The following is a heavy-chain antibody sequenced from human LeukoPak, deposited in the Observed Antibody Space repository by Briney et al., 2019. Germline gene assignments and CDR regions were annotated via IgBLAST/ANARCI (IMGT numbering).Heavy chain of an antibody. J-gene: IGHJ6*02. V-gene: IGHV3-13*01. D-gene: IGHD1-14*01. CDR3: VRDRYGMDV. Sequence: GGSLRLSCAASGFNFNDFDMHWVRQGTGKGLEWVSAIGIGGDTHYSGSVKGRFTISRENAKNSLFLQMNSLRAGDTAVYYCVRDRYGMDVWGRGTTVTVSS. CDR1: GFNFNDFD. CDR2: IGIGGDT.